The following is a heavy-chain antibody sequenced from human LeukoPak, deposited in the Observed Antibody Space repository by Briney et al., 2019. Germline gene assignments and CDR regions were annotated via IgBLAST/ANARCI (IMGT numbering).Heavy chain of an antibody. V-gene: IGHV4-59*01. CDR3: ARFPGGAEYRHYYYMDV. J-gene: IGHJ6*03. D-gene: IGHD1-14*01. CDR2: IYYSGST. Sequence: SETLSLTCTVSGGSISSYYWSWIRQPPGKGLEWIGYIYYSGSTNYKPSLKSRVTVSVDTSKNQFSLKLSSVTAADPAVYYCARFPGGAEYRHYYYMDVWGTGTTVTVSS. CDR1: GGSISSYY.